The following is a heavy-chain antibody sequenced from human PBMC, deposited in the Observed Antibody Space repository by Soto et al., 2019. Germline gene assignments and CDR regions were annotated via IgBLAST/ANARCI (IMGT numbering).Heavy chain of an antibody. J-gene: IGHJ3*02. D-gene: IGHD5-18*01. Sequence: PGGSLRLSCAASGFTFSAYVMSWVRQAPGKGLEWVSSITSSGGGTYYADSVKGRFTVSRDNSKNTVYLQMNSLRDEDTAVYYCAKVGTAMVTRDAFDIWGQGTMVTVSS. CDR1: GFTFSAYV. CDR3: AKVGTAMVTRDAFDI. V-gene: IGHV3-23*01. CDR2: ITSSGGGT.